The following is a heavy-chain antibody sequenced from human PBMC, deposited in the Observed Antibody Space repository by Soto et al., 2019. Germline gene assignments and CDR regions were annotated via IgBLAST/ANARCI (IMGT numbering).Heavy chain of an antibody. Sequence: ASVKVSCKASGYTFTSYYMHWARQAPGQGLEWMGIINPSGGSTSYAQKFQGRVTMTRDTSTSTVYMELSSLRSEDTAVYYCAREYYDSSGYYRPYDYWGQGTLVTVSS. J-gene: IGHJ4*02. D-gene: IGHD3-22*01. V-gene: IGHV1-46*01. CDR2: INPSGGST. CDR3: AREYYDSSGYYRPYDY. CDR1: GYTFTSYY.